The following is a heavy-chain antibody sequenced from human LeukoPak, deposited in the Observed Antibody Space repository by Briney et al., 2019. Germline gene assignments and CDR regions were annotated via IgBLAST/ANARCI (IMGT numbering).Heavy chain of an antibody. J-gene: IGHJ4*02. D-gene: IGHD6-19*01. Sequence: GGSLRLSCAASGFTFSSYAMHWVRQAPGKGLEWVAVISYDGSNKYYADSVKGRFTISRDNSKNTLYLQMNSLRAEDTAVYYCARDPRGAVADFFDYWGQGTLVTVSS. CDR3: ARDPRGAVADFFDY. CDR2: ISYDGSNK. V-gene: IGHV3-30*04. CDR1: GFTFSSYA.